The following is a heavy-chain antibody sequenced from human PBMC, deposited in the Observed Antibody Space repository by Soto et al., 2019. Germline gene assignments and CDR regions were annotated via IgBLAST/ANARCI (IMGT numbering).Heavy chain of an antibody. CDR2: ISVNGQGI. D-gene: IGHD2-2*01. Sequence: EVQLLESGGGLVQPGGSLRLSCTASGFTFTYYAFSWVRQAPGKGLEWVSAISVNGQGIYYADSARGRFTISRDNSKNTVFRQMDSLRAEDTAVYYCAKDRDYPRDQFHYWGQGTLVTVSS. J-gene: IGHJ4*02. V-gene: IGHV3-23*01. CDR3: AKDRDYPRDQFHY. CDR1: GFTFTYYA.